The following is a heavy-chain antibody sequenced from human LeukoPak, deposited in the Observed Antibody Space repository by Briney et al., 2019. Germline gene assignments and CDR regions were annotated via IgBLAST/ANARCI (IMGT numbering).Heavy chain of an antibody. Sequence: PGGSLRLSCAASGFSFSPYWMSWVRQGPGKGLDWVASINPDGSGTSYVDSVKGRFTISRDNTRNLLFLHMSSLRAEDTAVYYCAKYLSRAFDSWGQGILVSVSS. D-gene: IGHD2/OR15-2a*01. CDR3: AKYLSRAFDS. CDR1: GFSFSPYW. CDR2: INPDGSGT. J-gene: IGHJ4*02. V-gene: IGHV3-7*01.